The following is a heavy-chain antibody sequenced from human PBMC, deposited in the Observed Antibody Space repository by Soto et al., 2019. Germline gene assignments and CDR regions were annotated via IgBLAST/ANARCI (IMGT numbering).Heavy chain of an antibody. CDR1: GYTFTNYD. CDR3: VRGISPVEFDP. CDR2: MNPNSGNT. V-gene: IGHV1-8*01. J-gene: IGHJ5*02. Sequence: QVHLVQYGAQVKKPGASVKVSCTASGYTFTNYDINWVRRATGQGPEWMGWMNPNSGNTGYAQKFQGRVTMTRNTSISTAYLELSNVRFEDTAMYYCVRGISPVEFDPWGQGTLVIVSS.